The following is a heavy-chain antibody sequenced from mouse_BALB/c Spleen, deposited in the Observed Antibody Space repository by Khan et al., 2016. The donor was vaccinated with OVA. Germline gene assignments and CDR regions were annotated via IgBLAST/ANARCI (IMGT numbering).Heavy chain of an antibody. CDR3: ARSTYRYAFGY. CDR2: IIYTGYT. V-gene: IGHV3-8*02. D-gene: IGHD2-12*01. CDR1: GDSITSGY. Sequence: EVQLQESGPSLVKPSQTLSLTCSVTGDSITSGYWNWIRKFPGNKLAYMGYIIYTGYTYYNPSLKSRISITRHTSKNQYYLQLSSVTDEDTATYYCARSTYRYAFGYWGQGTLVTVSA. J-gene: IGHJ3*02.